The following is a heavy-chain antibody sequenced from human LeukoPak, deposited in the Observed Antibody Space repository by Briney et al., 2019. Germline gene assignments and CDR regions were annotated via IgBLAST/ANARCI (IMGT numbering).Heavy chain of an antibody. CDR2: INHSGST. CDR3: ARRVTIRGPIPG. V-gene: IGHV4-39*07. J-gene: IGHJ4*02. D-gene: IGHD4-17*01. Sequence: SETLFLTCSVSGGSIRSTTYYWGWIRQPPGKGLEWIGEINHSGSTNYNPSLKSRVTISVDTSKNQFSLKLSSVTAADTAVYYCARRVTIRGPIPGWGQGTLVTVSS. CDR1: GGSIRSTTYY.